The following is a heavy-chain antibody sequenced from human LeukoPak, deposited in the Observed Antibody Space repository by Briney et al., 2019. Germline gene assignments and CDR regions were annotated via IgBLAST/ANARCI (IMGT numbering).Heavy chain of an antibody. Sequence: GASVKVSCKASGYTFTSYDINWVRQATGQGLEWMGWINPNSGGTNYAQKFQGRVTMTRDTSISTAYMELSRLRSDDTAVYYCARDHGQQLVQPWGQGTLVTVSS. D-gene: IGHD6-13*01. CDR2: INPNSGGT. V-gene: IGHV1-2*02. CDR3: ARDHGQQLVQP. J-gene: IGHJ5*02. CDR1: GYTFTSYD.